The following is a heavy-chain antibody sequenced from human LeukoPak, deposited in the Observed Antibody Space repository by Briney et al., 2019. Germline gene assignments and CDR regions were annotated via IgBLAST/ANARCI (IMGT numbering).Heavy chain of an antibody. Sequence: PSETLSLTCTVSGGFISSYYWSWIRQPPGKGLEWIGYIYYSGSTNYNPFLKSRVTMSVDTSKNQFSLRLSSVTAADTAVYYCARVGTGDGTFDFWGQGTLVTVSS. J-gene: IGHJ4*02. V-gene: IGHV4-59*01. CDR1: GGFISSYY. D-gene: IGHD7-27*01. CDR2: IYYSGST. CDR3: ARVGTGDGTFDF.